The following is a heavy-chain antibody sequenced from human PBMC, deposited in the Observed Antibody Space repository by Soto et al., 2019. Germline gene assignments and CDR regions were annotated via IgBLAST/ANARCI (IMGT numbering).Heavy chain of an antibody. D-gene: IGHD5-12*01. CDR1: GYTFTGYY. J-gene: IGHJ6*02. Sequence: GASVKVSCKASGYTFTGYYMHWVRQAPGQGLEWMGWINPSSGGTNYAQKFQGRVTMTRDTSISTAYMELSRLRSDDTAVYYCARGGYSGYAYYYGMDVWGQGTTVTVSS. V-gene: IGHV1-2*02. CDR2: INPSSGGT. CDR3: ARGGYSGYAYYYGMDV.